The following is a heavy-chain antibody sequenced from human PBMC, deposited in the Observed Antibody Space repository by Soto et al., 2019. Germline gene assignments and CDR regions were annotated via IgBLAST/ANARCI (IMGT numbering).Heavy chain of an antibody. CDR1: GFTFSTFA. CDR3: AQPLLRSVNDFEY. CDR2: ISGSGGNT. J-gene: IGHJ4*02. D-gene: IGHD4-17*01. V-gene: IGHV3-23*01. Sequence: EGQMLESGGGLVQPGGSLRLSCATSGFTFSTFALSWVRQAPGKGLEWVAAISGSGGNTHYADSVKGRFTISRDNAKSTLYLQMTSLRAEDAAVYYCAQPLLRSVNDFEYWGQGTLVTVSS.